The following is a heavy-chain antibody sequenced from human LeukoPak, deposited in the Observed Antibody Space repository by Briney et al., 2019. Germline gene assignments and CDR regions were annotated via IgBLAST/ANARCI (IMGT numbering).Heavy chain of an antibody. CDR1: GFTFSNYW. CDR2: INSDGSGP. V-gene: IGHV3-74*01. J-gene: IGHJ4*02. D-gene: IGHD1-14*01. CDR3: ARDVYGLGDY. Sequence: QTGGSLRLSCVASGFTFSNYWVHWVRQAPEKGLMWVSKINSDGSGPDYADSVKGRFTISRDNAKNTLYLQMNSLRAEDTAVYYCARDVYGLGDYWGQGTLVTVSS.